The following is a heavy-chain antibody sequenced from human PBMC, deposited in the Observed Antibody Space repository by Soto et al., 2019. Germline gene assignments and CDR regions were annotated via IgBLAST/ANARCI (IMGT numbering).Heavy chain of an antibody. V-gene: IGHV2-5*01. CDR3: TLRDDSSRGPIY. D-gene: IGHD3-22*01. CDR1: GFSLSTRGQT. CDR2: GE. Sequence: QITVNEAGPTLVKPTQTLTLPCTVSGFSLSTRGQTFGWIRQPPGEAPEWLALGEQYSPSLQSRLTFTKDTSKNQVVLTMTDMDPVDTATYYCTLRDDSSRGPIYWGQGILVTVSS. J-gene: IGHJ4*02.